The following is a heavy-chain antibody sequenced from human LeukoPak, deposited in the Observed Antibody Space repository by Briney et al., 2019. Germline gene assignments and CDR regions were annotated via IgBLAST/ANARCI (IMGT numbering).Heavy chain of an antibody. D-gene: IGHD1-1*01. Sequence: XSVTVSCKAXGYTFTSYYMHWVRQAPGQGLEWMGIINPSGGSTSYAQKFQGRVTMTRDTSTSTVYMELSSLRSEDTAVYYCARDQDKYKSNPQAPLFYWGQGTLVTVSS. V-gene: IGHV1-46*01. CDR2: INPSGGST. CDR1: GYTFTSYY. CDR3: ARDQDKYKSNPQAPLFY. J-gene: IGHJ4*02.